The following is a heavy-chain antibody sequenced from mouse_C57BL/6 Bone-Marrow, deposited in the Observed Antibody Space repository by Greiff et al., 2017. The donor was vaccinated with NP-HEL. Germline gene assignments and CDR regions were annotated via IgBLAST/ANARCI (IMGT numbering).Heavy chain of an antibody. Sequence: VQLQQPGAELVMPGASVKLSCKASGYTFTSYWMHWVKQRPGQGLEWIGEIDPSDSYTNYNQKFKGKSTLTVDKSSSTAYMQLSSLTSEDSAVYYCARGGRWLLRPAWFAYWGQGTLVTVSA. CDR3: ARGGRWLLRPAWFAY. CDR1: GYTFTSYW. V-gene: IGHV1-69*01. D-gene: IGHD2-3*01. J-gene: IGHJ3*01. CDR2: IDPSDSYT.